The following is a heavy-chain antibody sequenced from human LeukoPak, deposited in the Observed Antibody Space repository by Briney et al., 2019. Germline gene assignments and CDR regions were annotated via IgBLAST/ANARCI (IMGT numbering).Heavy chain of an antibody. CDR1: GFTFSSSA. V-gene: IGHV3-23*01. CDR3: AREDYDILTGYRYGMDV. Sequence: GGSLRLSCAASGFTFSSSAMSWVRQVPGKGLEWVSGISASGGSTYYADSVRGRFTISRDNSKNTLYVQMNSLRDEDTAVYYCAREDYDILTGYRYGMDVWGQGTTVTVSS. D-gene: IGHD3-9*01. J-gene: IGHJ6*02. CDR2: ISASGGST.